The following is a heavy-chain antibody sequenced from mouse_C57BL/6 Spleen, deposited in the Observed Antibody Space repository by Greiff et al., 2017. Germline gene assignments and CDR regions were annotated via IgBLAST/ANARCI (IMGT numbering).Heavy chain of an antibody. CDR2: ISSGSSTI. CDR3: AGDSNYLHWYFGG. D-gene: IGHD2-5*01. V-gene: IGHV5-17*01. CDR1: GFTFSDYG. Sequence: DVKLVESGGGLVKPGGSLKLSCAASGFTFSDYGMHWVRQAPEKGLEWVAYISSGSSTIYYADTVKGRFTISRDNAKNTLFLQMTSLRSEDTAMYYCAGDSNYLHWYFGGWGTGTTVTVAS. J-gene: IGHJ1*03.